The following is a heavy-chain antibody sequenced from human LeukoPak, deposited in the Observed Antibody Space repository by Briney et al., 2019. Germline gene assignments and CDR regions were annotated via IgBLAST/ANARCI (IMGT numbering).Heavy chain of an antibody. V-gene: IGHV3-30*18. CDR1: GFTFRNYG. Sequence: GRSLRLSCAASGFTFRNYGMHGVRQAPGKGLEWVAVISIDGSEKYYADSVKGRFTISRDNSKNTLYLQMNSLRGDDTAVYYCANPQSRGYDYLDYWGQGTLVTVSS. CDR2: ISIDGSEK. J-gene: IGHJ4*02. D-gene: IGHD5-12*01. CDR3: ANPQSRGYDYLDY.